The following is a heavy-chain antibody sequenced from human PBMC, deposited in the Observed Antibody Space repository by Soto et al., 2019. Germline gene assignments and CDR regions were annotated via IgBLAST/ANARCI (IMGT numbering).Heavy chain of an antibody. J-gene: IGHJ4*02. CDR1: GGTFSSYA. CDR3: ARHHNVLRYFDWFSFGY. D-gene: IGHD3-9*01. V-gene: IGHV1-69*06. Sequence: SEKVSCKASGGTFSSYAVSWVRQAPGQGLEWMGGIIPNFGNTNYAQKLQGRVTITADTSTSTAYMELRSLRSDDTAVYYCARHHNVLRYFDWFSFGYWGQGTLVTVSS. CDR2: IIPNFGNT.